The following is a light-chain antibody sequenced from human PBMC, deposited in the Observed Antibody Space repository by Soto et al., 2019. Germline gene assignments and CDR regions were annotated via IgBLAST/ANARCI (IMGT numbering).Light chain of an antibody. V-gene: IGLV4-69*01. J-gene: IGLJ2*01. CDR3: QTWDTGDRGV. CDR2: LISDGSH. CDR1: SGQSIYA. Sequence: QSVLTQSPSASASLGASVKLTCTLSSGQSIYAIACHQQQPEKGPRYLMKLISDGSHSKGDGIPSRFSGSSSGAERYLTISSLQSEDEADYYCQTWDTGDRGVFGGGTKLPVL.